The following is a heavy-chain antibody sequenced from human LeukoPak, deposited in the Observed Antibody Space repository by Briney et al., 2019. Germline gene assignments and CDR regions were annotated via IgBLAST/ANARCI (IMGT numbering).Heavy chain of an antibody. Sequence: SETLSLTCTVSGGSISSYYWSWIRQPAGKGLEWIGRIYTSGSTNYNPSLKSRVTMSVDTSKNQFSLKMSSVTAADTAVYYCARGRVVPAAMRGPYYYYYMDVWGKGTTVTVSS. CDR1: GGSISSYY. D-gene: IGHD2-2*01. J-gene: IGHJ6*03. CDR2: IYTSGST. V-gene: IGHV4-4*07. CDR3: ARGRVVPAAMRGPYYYYYMDV.